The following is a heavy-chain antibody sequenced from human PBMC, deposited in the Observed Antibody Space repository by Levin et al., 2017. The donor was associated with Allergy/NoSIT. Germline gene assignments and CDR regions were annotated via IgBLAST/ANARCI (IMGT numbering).Heavy chain of an antibody. CDR1: GFTFTDHH. CDR2: ITSGGDTM. D-gene: IGHD1-14*01. Sequence: AGESLKISCAASGFTFTDHHMSWIRQAPGKGLEWVGYITSGGDTMHYADSVKGRFTISRDNAEKSVYLQMDSLRAEDTAVYYCAREGPPGDSSFDHWGQGTLVTVSS. V-gene: IGHV3-11*01. CDR3: AREGPPGDSSFDH. J-gene: IGHJ4*02.